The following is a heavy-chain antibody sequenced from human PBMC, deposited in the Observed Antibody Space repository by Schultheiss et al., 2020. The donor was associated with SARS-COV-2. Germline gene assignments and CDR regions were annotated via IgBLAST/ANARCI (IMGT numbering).Heavy chain of an antibody. J-gene: IGHJ5*02. CDR1: GFTFGTYN. Sequence: GGSLRLSCAASGFTFGTYNMHWVRQAPGKGLEFFASIRSSGRDIYYADSMQGRFTVSRDNANNSLYLQMHSLRAEDTAVYYCVRDRSWWTPYNCFDLWGRGTLVTVSS. V-gene: IGHV3-21*01. CDR3: VRDRSWWTPYNCFDL. CDR2: IRSSGRDI. D-gene: IGHD2-15*01.